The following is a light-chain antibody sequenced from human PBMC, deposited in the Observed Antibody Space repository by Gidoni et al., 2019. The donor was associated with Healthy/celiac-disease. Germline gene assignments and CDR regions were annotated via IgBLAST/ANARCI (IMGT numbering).Light chain of an antibody. CDR3: QAWDSSTVV. CDR2: QDS. Sequence: SYELTPPPSVSVSPGQTASITCPGDNLGDKYACWYQLKPGQSPVLVIYQDSKRPSGIPERFSGSNSGNTATLSISGTQAMDEADYDCQAWDSSTVVFGGGTKLTVL. J-gene: IGLJ2*01. CDR1: NLGDKY. V-gene: IGLV3-1*01.